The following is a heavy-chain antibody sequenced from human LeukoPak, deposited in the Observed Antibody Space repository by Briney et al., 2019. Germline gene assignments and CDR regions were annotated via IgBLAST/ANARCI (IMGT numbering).Heavy chain of an antibody. Sequence: PSETLSLTCTVSGGSISSGGYYWSWIRQHPGKGLEWIGYIYYSGSTYYNPSLKSRVTISVDTSKNQFSLKLSSVTAADTAVYYCARDLEWELAFDIWGQGTMVTVSS. CDR3: ARDLEWELAFDI. V-gene: IGHV4-31*03. CDR2: IYYSGST. CDR1: GGSISSGGYY. D-gene: IGHD1-26*01. J-gene: IGHJ3*02.